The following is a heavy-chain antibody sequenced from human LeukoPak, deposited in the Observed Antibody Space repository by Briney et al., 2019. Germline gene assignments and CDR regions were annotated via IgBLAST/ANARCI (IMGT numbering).Heavy chain of an antibody. CDR3: AVMYSSSWYDGARDNWFDP. CDR2: INHSGST. Sequence: SETLSLTCAVYGGSFSGYYWSWIRQPPGKGLEWIGEINHSGSTNYNPSLKSRVTISVDTSKNQFSLKLSFVTAADTAVYYCAVMYSSSWYDGARDNWFDPWGQGTLVTVSS. D-gene: IGHD6-13*01. CDR1: GGSFSGYY. V-gene: IGHV4-34*01. J-gene: IGHJ5*02.